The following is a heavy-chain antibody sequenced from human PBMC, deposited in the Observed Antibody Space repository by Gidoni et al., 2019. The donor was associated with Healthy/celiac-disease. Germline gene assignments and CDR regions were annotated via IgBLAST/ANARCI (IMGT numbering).Heavy chain of an antibody. D-gene: IGHD2-21*02. CDR3: AKDPTPGGDCQYYFDY. V-gene: IGHV3-23*01. CDR2: ISGSGGST. Sequence: EVQLLESGGGLVQPGGSLRLSCAASGFTFSSYAMSWVRQAPGKGLEWVSAISGSGGSTYYADSVKGRFTISRDNSKNTLYLQMNSLRAEDTAVYYCAKDPTPGGDCQYYFDYWGQGTLVTVSS. J-gene: IGHJ4*02. CDR1: GFTFSSYA.